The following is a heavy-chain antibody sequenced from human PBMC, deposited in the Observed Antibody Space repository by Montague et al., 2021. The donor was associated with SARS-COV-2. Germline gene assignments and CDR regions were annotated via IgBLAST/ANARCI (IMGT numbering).Heavy chain of an antibody. D-gene: IGHD1-1*01. J-gene: IGHJ6*02. CDR2: TYYTSKWYN. CDR3: TSGREGNYNVMDV. CDR1: GDSVSRDSPS. Sequence: CAISGDSVSRDSPSWNWDRPSPSRGLEWLGRTYYTSKWYNDYAVSVRGRVTINPDTSKNQFSLQLNSVTPEDTAIYYCTSGREGNYNVMDVWGQGTTVTVSS. V-gene: IGHV6-1*01.